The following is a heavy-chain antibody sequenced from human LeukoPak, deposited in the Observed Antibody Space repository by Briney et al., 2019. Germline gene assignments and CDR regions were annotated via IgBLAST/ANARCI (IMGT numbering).Heavy chain of an antibody. CDR1: GGSFSGYY. Sequence: LSLTCAVYGGSFSGYYWSWIRQAPGKGLEWVAVISYDGSNKYYADSVKGRFTISRDNSKNTLYLQMNSLRAEDTAVYYCARDSQWELMMNAFDIWGQGTMVTVSS. CDR3: ARDSQWELMMNAFDI. D-gene: IGHD1-26*01. J-gene: IGHJ3*02. CDR2: ISYDGSNK. V-gene: IGHV3-30*03.